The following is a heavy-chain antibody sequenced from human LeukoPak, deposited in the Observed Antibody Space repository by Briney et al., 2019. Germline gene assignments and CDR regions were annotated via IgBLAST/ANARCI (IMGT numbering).Heavy chain of an antibody. Sequence: SETPSLTCTVSGGSISSSSYYWGWIRQPPGKGLEWIGSIYYSGSTYYNPSLKSRVTISVDTSKNQFSLKLSSVTAADTAVYYCARRPSIAAREPYYFDYWGQGTLVTVSS. CDR1: GGSISSSSYY. CDR3: ARRPSIAAREPYYFDY. D-gene: IGHD6-6*01. J-gene: IGHJ4*02. CDR2: IYYSGST. V-gene: IGHV4-39*01.